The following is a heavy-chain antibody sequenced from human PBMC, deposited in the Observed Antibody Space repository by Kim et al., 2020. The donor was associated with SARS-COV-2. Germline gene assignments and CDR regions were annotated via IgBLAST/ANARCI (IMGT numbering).Heavy chain of an antibody. CDR3: ARDEHNSGSYRDY. Sequence: ASVKVSCKASGYTFTNYGISWVRQAPGQGLEWMGWISASNGDTNYVQKFRGRVTMTTETSTSTAYMELRSLRSDDTAMYYCARDEHNSGSYRDYWGQGTLVTASS. D-gene: IGHD3-10*01. CDR1: GYTFTNYG. CDR2: ISASNGDT. J-gene: IGHJ4*02. V-gene: IGHV1-18*04.